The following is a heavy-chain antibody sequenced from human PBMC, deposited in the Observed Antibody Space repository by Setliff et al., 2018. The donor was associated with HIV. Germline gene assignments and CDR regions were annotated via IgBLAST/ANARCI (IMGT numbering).Heavy chain of an antibody. J-gene: IGHJ4*02. CDR2: IYYSGST. Sequence: PSETLSLTCTVSGGSVNSGDYYWTWIRQHPGKGLEWLGYIYYSGSTFYNPSLTSRGVISMDTSKNQFSLKLNSVTVADTAVYFCAREVRGAHLYYFDSWGQGALVTVS. CDR3: AREVRGAHLYYFDS. V-gene: IGHV4-31*03. D-gene: IGHD3-10*01. CDR1: GGSVNSGDYY.